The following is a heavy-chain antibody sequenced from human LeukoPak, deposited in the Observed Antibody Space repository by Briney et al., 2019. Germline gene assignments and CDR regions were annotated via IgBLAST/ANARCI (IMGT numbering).Heavy chain of an antibody. V-gene: IGHV5-51*01. CDR3: VRHLREGSSRWFDP. CDR2: ISPGDSDT. CDR1: GYSFTNYW. Sequence: GESLKISCKGSGYSFTNYWIGWVRQMPGKGLDWMGIISPGDSDTIYSPSFQGQVTISADKSISTAYLQWSSLKASDTAMYYCVRHLREGSSRWFDPWGQGTLVTVSS. J-gene: IGHJ5*02.